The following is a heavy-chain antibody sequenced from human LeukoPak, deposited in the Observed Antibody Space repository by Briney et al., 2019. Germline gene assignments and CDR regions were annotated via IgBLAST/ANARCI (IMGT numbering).Heavy chain of an antibody. V-gene: IGHV4-59*01. D-gene: IGHD3-16*02. CDR2: IYYSGST. J-gene: IGHJ4*02. CDR3: ARLQGGGSYRSFDY. CDR1: GGSISSYY. Sequence: SSETLSLTCTVSGGSISSYYWNWIQQPPGKGLEWIGYIYYSGSTNYNPSLKSRVTISVDTSKNQFSLRLSSVTAADTAVYYCARLQGGGSYRSFDYWGQGTLVTVSS.